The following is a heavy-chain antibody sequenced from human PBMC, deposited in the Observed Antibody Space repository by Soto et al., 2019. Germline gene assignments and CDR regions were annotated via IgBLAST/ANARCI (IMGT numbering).Heavy chain of an antibody. V-gene: IGHV1-18*01. CDR1: GYTFTTYS. J-gene: IGHJ4*02. CDR2: ISTYNGDT. CDR3: ARGLYGDY. Sequence: QVQLVQSVPDVKKPGASVKVSCKASGYTFTTYSFSWVRQAPGQGLEWVGWISTYNGDTNYAQRLQGRVTMTTDTSTSTAYRELRSLRSDDTAVYYCARGLYGDYWGQGTLVTVSS. D-gene: IGHD3-16*01.